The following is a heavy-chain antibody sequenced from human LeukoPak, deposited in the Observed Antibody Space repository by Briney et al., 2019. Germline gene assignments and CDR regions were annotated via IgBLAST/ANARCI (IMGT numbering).Heavy chain of an antibody. Sequence: GGSLRLSCAASGFSFSSYYMSWVRQAPGKGLEWVAFINPDGSERYYVDSVKGRFTISRDNARNSLYLQMDSLRDDDTAMYFCTRDLAAVPGPRMDVWSQGTTVTVSS. J-gene: IGHJ6*02. V-gene: IGHV3-7*03. CDR2: INPDGSER. D-gene: IGHD6-19*01. CDR3: TRDLAAVPGPRMDV. CDR1: GFSFSSYY.